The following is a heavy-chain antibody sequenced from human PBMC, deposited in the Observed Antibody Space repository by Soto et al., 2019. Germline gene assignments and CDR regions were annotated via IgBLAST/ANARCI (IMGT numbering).Heavy chain of an antibody. CDR3: TTHDDYGFPGGMDV. Sequence: GGSLRLSCAASGFTFSNAWMNWVRQAPGKGLEWVGRIKSKTDGGTTDYAAPVKGRFTISRDDSKNTLYLQMNSLKTEDTAVYYCTTHDDYGFPGGMDVWGQGTTVTVSS. V-gene: IGHV3-15*07. CDR2: IKSKTDGGTT. J-gene: IGHJ6*02. CDR1: GFTFSNAW. D-gene: IGHD4-17*01.